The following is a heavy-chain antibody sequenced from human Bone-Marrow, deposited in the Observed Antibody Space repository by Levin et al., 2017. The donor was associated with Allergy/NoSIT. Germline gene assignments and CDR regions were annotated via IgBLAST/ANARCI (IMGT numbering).Heavy chain of an antibody. J-gene: IGHJ4*02. CDR3: AKEGERYYYDSSGYYFDY. CDR1: GFTFDDYA. V-gene: IGHV3-9*01. CDR2: ISWNSGSI. Sequence: GGSLRLSCAASGFTFDDYAMHWVRQAPGKGLEWVSGISWNSGSIGYADSVKGRFTISRDNAKNSLYLQMNSLRAEDTALYYCAKEGERYYYDSSGYYFDYWGQGTLVTVSS. D-gene: IGHD3-22*01.